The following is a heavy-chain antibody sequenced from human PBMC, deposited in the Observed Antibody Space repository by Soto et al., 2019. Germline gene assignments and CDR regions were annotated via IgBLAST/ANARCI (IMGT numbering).Heavy chain of an antibody. D-gene: IGHD3-10*01. V-gene: IGHV3-53*02. Sequence: EVQLVETGGGLIQPGGSLRLSCAASGLTVSSNYMNWVRQAPGKGLEWVSVLYSGGSTHYAGSVKGRFIISRDNSKNTLYLQMNSLRVEDTAVYYCARDRPGDEGDGFHIWGHGTMVTVSS. CDR1: GLTVSSNY. CDR2: LYSGGST. CDR3: ARDRPGDEGDGFHI. J-gene: IGHJ3*02.